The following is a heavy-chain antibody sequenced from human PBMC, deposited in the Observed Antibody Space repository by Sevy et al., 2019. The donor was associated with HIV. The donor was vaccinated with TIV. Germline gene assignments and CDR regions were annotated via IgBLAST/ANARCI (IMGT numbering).Heavy chain of an antibody. CDR3: ARDSYYDASGYYYYYYGMDV. D-gene: IGHD3-22*01. Sequence: GGSLRLSCEASGFTVSGNYMAWVRLAPGKGLEWVSLIDSGGSTYYADSVKGRFTISRDNAKNTLYLQMNPLRAEDTAVYFCARDSYYDASGYYYYYYGMDVWGQGTTVTVSS. J-gene: IGHJ6*02. CDR2: IDSGGST. V-gene: IGHV3-66*01. CDR1: GFTVSGNY.